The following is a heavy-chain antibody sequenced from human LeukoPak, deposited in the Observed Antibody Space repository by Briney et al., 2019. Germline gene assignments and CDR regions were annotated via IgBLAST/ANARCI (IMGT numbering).Heavy chain of an antibody. V-gene: IGHV1-8*01. CDR3: ARGGYDYGDYVRYFDY. Sequence: ASVKVSCKASGYTFTSYDINWVRQATGQGLEWMGWMNPNSGNTGYAQKFQGRVTMTRNTSISTAYMELSSLRSEDTAVYYCARGGYDYGDYVRYFDYWGQGTLVTVSS. J-gene: IGHJ4*02. CDR1: GYTFTSYD. D-gene: IGHD4-17*01. CDR2: MNPNSGNT.